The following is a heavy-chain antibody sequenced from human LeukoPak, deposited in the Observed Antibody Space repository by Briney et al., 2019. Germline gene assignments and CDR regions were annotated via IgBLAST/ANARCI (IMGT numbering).Heavy chain of an antibody. D-gene: IGHD6-13*01. CDR1: GGSISSGGYY. V-gene: IGHV4-31*03. Sequence: SQTLSLTCTVSGGSISSGGYYWSWIRQHPGKGLEWIGYIYYSGSTYYNPPLKSRVTISVDTSKNQFSLKLGSVTAADTAVYYCARARQHPAAGTPLDYWGQGTLVTVSS. CDR2: IYYSGST. J-gene: IGHJ4*02. CDR3: ARARQHPAAGTPLDY.